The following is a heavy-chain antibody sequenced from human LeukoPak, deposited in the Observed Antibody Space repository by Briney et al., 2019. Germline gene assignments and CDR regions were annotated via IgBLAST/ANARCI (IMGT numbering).Heavy chain of an antibody. CDR3: ARGRSGYGY. CDR2: ISSSSSTI. D-gene: IGHD3-22*01. J-gene: IGHJ4*02. CDR1: GFTFSSYS. V-gene: IGHV3-48*04. Sequence: GGSLRLSCAASGFTFSSYSMNWVRQAPGKGLEWVSYISSSSSTIYYADSVKGRFTISRDNAKNSLYLQMNSLRAEDTAVYCCARGRSGYGYWGQGTLVTVSS.